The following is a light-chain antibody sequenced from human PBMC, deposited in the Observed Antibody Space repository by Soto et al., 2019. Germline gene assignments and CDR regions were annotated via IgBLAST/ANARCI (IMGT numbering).Light chain of an antibody. V-gene: IGKV1-27*01. CDR1: QGISNY. Sequence: DIQMTQSPSSLSASVGDRVTITCRASQGISNYLAWYQQKPGKVPKLLIYAASTLQSGVPCRFSSSGSGTDFTLTISRWQSEDVATYYCQMYNIGPRTFVPRTKVEIK. CDR2: AAS. CDR3: QMYNIGPRT. J-gene: IGKJ1*01.